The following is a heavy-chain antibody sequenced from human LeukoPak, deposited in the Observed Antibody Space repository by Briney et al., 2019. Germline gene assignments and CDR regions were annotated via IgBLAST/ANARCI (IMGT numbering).Heavy chain of an antibody. CDR2: ISSSGSTI. CDR1: GFTFSRYE. CDR3: ARLENSVGGPGALDY. V-gene: IGHV3-48*03. J-gene: IGHJ4*02. Sequence: GGSLRLSCAASGFTFSRYEMNWVRQAPGKGLEWVSYISSSGSTIYYADSAKGRFTFSRDNAKKSLYLQMNSLRAEDTAVYYCARLENSVGGPGALDYWGQGTLVTVSS. D-gene: IGHD2-2*01.